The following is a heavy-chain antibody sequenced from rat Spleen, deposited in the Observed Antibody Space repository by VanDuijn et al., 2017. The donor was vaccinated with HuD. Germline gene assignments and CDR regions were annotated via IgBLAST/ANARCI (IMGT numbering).Heavy chain of an antibody. V-gene: IGHV2S30*01. Sequence: QVHLKESGPGLVQPSQTLSLTCTVSGFSLMDYSVHWVRQPPGKGLVWLGKMSYDGNTYSDSALNSRLTISRDTSKSQVFLKMNSLQTEDTAIYYCARDPYYGYTYRYYWYFDFWGPGTMVTVSS. D-gene: IGHD1-9*01. CDR2: MSYDGNT. CDR1: GFSLMDYS. J-gene: IGHJ1*01. CDR3: ARDPYYGYTYRYYWYFDF.